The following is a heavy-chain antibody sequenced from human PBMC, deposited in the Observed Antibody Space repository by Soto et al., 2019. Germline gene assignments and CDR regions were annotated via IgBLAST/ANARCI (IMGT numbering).Heavy chain of an antibody. CDR3: ARESEDLTSNFDY. J-gene: IGHJ4*02. CDR2: ISSTTNYI. V-gene: IGHV3-21*01. CDR1: GFTFSSYG. Sequence: PGGSLRLSCAASGFTFSSYGMNWVRQAPGKGLEWVSSISSTTNYIYYADSMKGRFTVSRDNAKNSVYLDMNSLSAEDTAVYYCARESEDLTSNFDYRGQGTLVTVSS.